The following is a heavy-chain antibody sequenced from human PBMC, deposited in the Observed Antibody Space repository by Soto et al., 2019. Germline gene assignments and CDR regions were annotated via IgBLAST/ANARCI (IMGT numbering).Heavy chain of an antibody. Sequence: GESLKISCKGSGYSFTSYWITWVRQMPGKGLEWVGVIFPRDFDTRYSPSFQGQVTISVDKSVSTAYLQLSNLQASDTAMYFCARGGWYHDLLTGYFPDQSDHWGQGTLLAASS. D-gene: IGHD3-9*01. J-gene: IGHJ4*02. CDR3: ARGGWYHDLLTGYFPDQSDH. CDR1: GYSFTSYW. V-gene: IGHV5-51*01. CDR2: IFPRDFDT.